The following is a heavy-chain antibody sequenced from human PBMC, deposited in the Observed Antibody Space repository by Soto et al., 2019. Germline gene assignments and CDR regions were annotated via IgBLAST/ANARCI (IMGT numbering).Heavy chain of an antibody. D-gene: IGHD6-6*01. J-gene: IGHJ6*03. CDR1: GFTLSGYA. CDR2: ISSNGVGT. Sequence: GGSLRLSCAASGFTLSGYAMDWVRQAPGKGLEYVSGISSNGVGTYYANSVQGRFTISRDNSKNTVYLQMDSLRPEDMAVYYCARRARPDFYYMDVWGQGTTVTVSS. V-gene: IGHV3-64*01. CDR3: ARRARPDFYYMDV.